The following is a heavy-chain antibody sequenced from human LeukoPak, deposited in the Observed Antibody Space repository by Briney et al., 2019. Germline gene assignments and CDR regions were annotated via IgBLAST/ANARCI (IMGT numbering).Heavy chain of an antibody. Sequence: QPGGSLRLSCAASGFTFSSYAMSWVRQAPGRGLEWASGISGSGGSTYYADSVKGRFTISGDNSKNTLYLQLNSLRVEDTAVYYCAKDIQLWLEGEGYWGQGTLVTVSS. J-gene: IGHJ4*02. CDR2: ISGSGGST. CDR3: AKDIQLWLEGEGY. V-gene: IGHV3-23*01. D-gene: IGHD5-18*01. CDR1: GFTFSSYA.